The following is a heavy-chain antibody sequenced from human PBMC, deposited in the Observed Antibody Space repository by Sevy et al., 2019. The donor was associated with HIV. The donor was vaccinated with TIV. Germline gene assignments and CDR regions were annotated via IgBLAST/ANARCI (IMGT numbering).Heavy chain of an antibody. Sequence: ASVKVSCKVSGYSLNKLSIHWVRQAPGKGLEWMGTFDPEDAEPMYPQTLQGRVTMTEDTSTETAHMELISLTSEDTAIYYCSAVPSGYYSRSSYYQGDWFDPWGQGTLVTVSS. D-gene: IGHD2-15*01. CDR1: GYSLNKLS. J-gene: IGHJ5*02. CDR2: FDPEDAEP. CDR3: SAVPSGYYSRSSYYQGDWFDP. V-gene: IGHV1-24*01.